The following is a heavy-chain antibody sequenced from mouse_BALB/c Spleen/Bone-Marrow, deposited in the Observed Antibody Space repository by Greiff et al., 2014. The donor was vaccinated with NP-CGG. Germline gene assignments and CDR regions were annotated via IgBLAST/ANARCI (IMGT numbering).Heavy chain of an antibody. Sequence: DVMLVESGPDLVKPSQSLSLTCTVTGYSITSYYSWHWIRQFPGNKLEWMAYIHCSGTTVYNPSLKSRISITRDTSNNQFFLQLNSVTTEDTATYYCSRFAGTPYTMDYWGQGTSVTVSS. J-gene: IGHJ4*01. CDR1: GYSITSYYS. CDR2: IHCSGTT. V-gene: IGHV3-1*02. CDR3: SRFAGTPYTMDY. D-gene: IGHD4-1*01.